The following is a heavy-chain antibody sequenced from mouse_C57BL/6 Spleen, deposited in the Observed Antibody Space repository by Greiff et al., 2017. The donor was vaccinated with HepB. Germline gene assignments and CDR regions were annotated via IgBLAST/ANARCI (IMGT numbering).Heavy chain of an antibody. CDR1: GYTFTSYG. CDR3: AINYYDYDGGFY. D-gene: IGHD2-4*01. V-gene: IGHV1-81*01. Sequence: QVQLQQSGAELARPGASVKLSCKASGYTFTSYGISWVKQRTGQGLEWIGEIYPRSGNTYYNEKFKGKATLTADKSSSTAYMELRSLTSEDSAVYFCAINYYDYDGGFYWGQGTLVTVSA. CDR2: IYPRSGNT. J-gene: IGHJ3*01.